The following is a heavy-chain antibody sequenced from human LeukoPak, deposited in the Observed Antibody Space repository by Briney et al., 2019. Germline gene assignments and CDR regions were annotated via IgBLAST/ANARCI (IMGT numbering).Heavy chain of an antibody. Sequence: SETLSLTSTVSGGSISSYYWSWIRQPPGKGLEWIGYIYYSGSTNYNPSLKSRVTISVDTSKNQFSLKLSSVTAADTAVYYCARQRGGGWFGELVYAFDIWGQGTMVTVSS. CDR3: ARQRGGGWFGELVYAFDI. CDR1: GGSISSYY. V-gene: IGHV4-59*08. CDR2: IYYSGST. D-gene: IGHD3-10*01. J-gene: IGHJ3*02.